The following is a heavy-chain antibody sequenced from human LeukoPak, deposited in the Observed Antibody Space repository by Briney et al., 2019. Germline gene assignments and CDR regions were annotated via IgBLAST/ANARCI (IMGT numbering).Heavy chain of an antibody. V-gene: IGHV4-30-4*08. Sequence: PSETLSLTCTVSGGSISSGGYYWSWIRQPPGKGLEWVGYIYYSGSTYYNPSLKSRVTISVDTSKNQFSLKLSSVTAADTAVYYCARDRIAEAGTFDYWGQGNLVTVSS. CDR1: GGSISSGGYY. D-gene: IGHD6-19*01. CDR3: ARDRIAEAGTFDY. J-gene: IGHJ4*02. CDR2: IYYSGST.